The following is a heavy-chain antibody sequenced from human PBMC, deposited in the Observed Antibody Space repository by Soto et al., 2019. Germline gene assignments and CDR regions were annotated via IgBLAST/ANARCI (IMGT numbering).Heavy chain of an antibody. D-gene: IGHD3-16*01. CDR2: IFHDGTA. J-gene: IGHJ4*02. CDR3: ARLVYDTRLDYLYFGF. CDR1: GVSISSGNW. V-gene: IGHV4-4*02. Sequence: SETLSLTCTVSGVSISSGNWWTWVRQSPRKGLEYIGEIFHDGTANYFPSFERRVAMSVDKSKNQFSLKLTSVTAADAAIYYCARLVYDTRLDYLYFGFWGQGAQVTVSS.